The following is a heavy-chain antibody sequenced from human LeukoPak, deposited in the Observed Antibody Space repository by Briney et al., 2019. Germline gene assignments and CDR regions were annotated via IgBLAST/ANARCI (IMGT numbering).Heavy chain of an antibody. J-gene: IGHJ3*02. V-gene: IGHV4-30-4*08. D-gene: IGHD4-17*01. CDR1: GGSISSGDYY. Sequence: SETLSLTCTVSGGSISSGDYYWSWIRQPPGKGLEWIGYIYYSGSTYYNPSLKSRVTISVDTSKNQFSLKLSSVTAADTAVYYCARWGTMVTIPPDAFDIWGQGTMVTVSS. CDR3: ARWGTMVTIPPDAFDI. CDR2: IYYSGST.